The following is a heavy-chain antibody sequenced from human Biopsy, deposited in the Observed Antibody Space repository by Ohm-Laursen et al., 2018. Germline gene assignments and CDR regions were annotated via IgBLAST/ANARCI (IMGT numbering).Heavy chain of an antibody. Sequence: GSLRLSCSASGFILNNYGLSWVRQAPGKGLERVSAIRGSGLTTFYTDSVKGRFTNSRDNSKNTLYLQMNSVRADDTAIYYCAKGGSITIFGVVINNCFDPWGQGTRVTVSS. J-gene: IGHJ5*02. D-gene: IGHD3-3*01. CDR1: GFILNNYG. CDR3: AKGGSITIFGVVINNCFDP. CDR2: IRGSGLTT. V-gene: IGHV3-23*01.